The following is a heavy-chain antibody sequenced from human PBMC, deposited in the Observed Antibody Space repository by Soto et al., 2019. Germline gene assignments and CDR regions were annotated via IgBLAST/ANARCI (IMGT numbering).Heavy chain of an antibody. CDR3: ARDGQWLPRDGLRSSHYFDY. J-gene: IGHJ4*02. CDR1: GFNFSSYV. Sequence: QVQLVESGGGVVQPGRSLRLSCAASGFNFSSYVMHWVRQAPGKGLEWVAVIGHDGGNKYYADSVKGRFTISRDNSKNTLYLQMNSLRAEDTAVYYCARDGQWLPRDGLRSSHYFDYWGQGTLVTVSS. CDR2: IGHDGGNK. V-gene: IGHV3-33*01. D-gene: IGHD6-19*01.